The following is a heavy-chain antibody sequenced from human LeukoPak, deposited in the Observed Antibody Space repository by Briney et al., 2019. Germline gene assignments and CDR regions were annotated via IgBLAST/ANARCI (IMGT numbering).Heavy chain of an antibody. Sequence: ASVKVSCKASGYTFTSYDINWVRQATGQGLEWMGWMNPNSGNTGYAQKSPGRVTMTRNTSITTAYMELSSLRSEDTAVYYCARGSRSIADAFDIWGQGTMVTVSS. CDR3: ARGSRSIADAFDI. V-gene: IGHV1-8*01. CDR1: GYTFTSYD. J-gene: IGHJ3*02. CDR2: MNPNSGNT.